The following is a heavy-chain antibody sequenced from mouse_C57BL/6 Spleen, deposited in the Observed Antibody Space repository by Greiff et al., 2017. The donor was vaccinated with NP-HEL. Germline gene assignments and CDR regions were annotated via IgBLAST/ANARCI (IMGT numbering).Heavy chain of an antibody. CDR3: ARAYYSNYDYYAMDY. J-gene: IGHJ4*01. V-gene: IGHV1-55*01. CDR2: IYPGSGST. CDR1: GYTFTSYW. Sequence: QVQLQQPGAELVKPGASVKMSCKASGYTFTSYWITWVKQRPGQGLEWIGDIYPGSGSTNYNEKFKSKATLTVDKSSSTAYMQLSSLTSEDSAVYYCARAYYSNYDYYAMDYWGQGTSVTVSS. D-gene: IGHD2-5*01.